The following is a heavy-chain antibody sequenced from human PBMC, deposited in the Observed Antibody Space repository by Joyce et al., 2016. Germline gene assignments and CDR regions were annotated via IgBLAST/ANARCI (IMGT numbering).Heavy chain of an antibody. D-gene: IGHD3-16*01. CDR3: ARGGISYYYAMDV. V-gene: IGHV3-21*01. J-gene: IGHJ6*02. CDR2: ISDTSYYI. Sequence: QLVESGGGVVKPGGSLRLSCEASGSTFSTSSMSWFRQAPGKGVEWVEAISDTSYYIFHAETGRGRFTVSRDNAKKTLYLQMNSLRAEDSAVFYCARGGISYYYAMDVWGQGTTVTVSS. CDR1: GSTFSTSS.